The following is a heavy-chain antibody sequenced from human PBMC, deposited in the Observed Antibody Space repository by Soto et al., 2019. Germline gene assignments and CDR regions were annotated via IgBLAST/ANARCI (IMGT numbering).Heavy chain of an antibody. CDR1: GGSMINYY. J-gene: IGHJ4*02. CDR2: MYYSGTS. CDR3: VRSGHSFGGVS. D-gene: IGHD3-16*01. V-gene: IGHV4-59*01. Sequence: SETLSLTCSVSGGSMINYYGSWIRQTPEKGLEWIGYMYYSGTSNYNSSLKSRVTISVDTSKNQFSPKLSSVTAADTATYYCVRSGHSFGGVSWGLGTLVTVSS.